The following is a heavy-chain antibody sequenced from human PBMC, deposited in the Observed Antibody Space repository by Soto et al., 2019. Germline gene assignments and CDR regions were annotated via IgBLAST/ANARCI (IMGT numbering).Heavy chain of an antibody. CDR1: GGSFSGYY. J-gene: IGHJ4*02. D-gene: IGHD6-6*01. Sequence: QVQLQQWGAGLLKPSETLSLTCAVYGGSFSGYYWSWIRQPPGKGLEWIGEINHSGSTNYNPSLKSRVTISVDTSKNQFSLKLSSVTAADTAVSYCASEYSSSRFGYWGQGTLVTVSS. CDR2: INHSGST. CDR3: ASEYSSSRFGY. V-gene: IGHV4-34*01.